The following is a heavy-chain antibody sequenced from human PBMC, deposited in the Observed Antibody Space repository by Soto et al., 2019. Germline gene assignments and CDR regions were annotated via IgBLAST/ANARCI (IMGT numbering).Heavy chain of an antibody. J-gene: IGHJ5*02. Sequence: LSLTCAVSGGSISSGGYSWSWIRQPPGKGLEWIGYIYHSGSTYYNPSLKSRVTISVDRSKNQFSLKLSSVTAADTAVYYCARAHCSSGSCANWFDPWGQGTLVTVSS. D-gene: IGHD2-15*01. CDR1: GGSISSGGYS. CDR2: IYHSGST. CDR3: ARAHCSSGSCANWFDP. V-gene: IGHV4-30-2*01.